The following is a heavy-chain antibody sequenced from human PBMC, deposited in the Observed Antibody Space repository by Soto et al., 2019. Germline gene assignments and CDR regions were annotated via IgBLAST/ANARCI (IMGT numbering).Heavy chain of an antibody. J-gene: IGHJ4*02. CDR2: IWHDGSNK. Sequence: AQLVESGGGVVQPGRSLRLSCTASGFSFSNYGMHWVRQAPGKGLEWVAVIWHDGSNKYYVDSVKGRFTISRDNSKNRLSLQINSLRVEDTAMYYCASPTGVRNPLPAVYWGQGTPVTVSS. D-gene: IGHD3-3*01. CDR1: GFSFSNYG. V-gene: IGHV3-33*03. CDR3: ASPTGVRNPLPAVY.